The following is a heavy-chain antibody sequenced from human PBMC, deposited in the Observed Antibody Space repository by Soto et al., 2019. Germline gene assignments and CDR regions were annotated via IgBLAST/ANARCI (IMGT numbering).Heavy chain of an antibody. V-gene: IGHV3-15*01. CDR3: SRDTASSDYGLDH. D-gene: IGHD4-17*01. CDR2: INSGGAS. CDR1: GFSVSDTW. Sequence: EVQLVESGGGLVQPGESLRVSCAVSGFSVSDTWMNWVRQAPGKGLEWVGGINSGGASDYAAPVRDRCFISRDESQNTLYLQMNGLKSEDTAEYYCSRDTASSDYGLDHWGQGTLVTVSS. J-gene: IGHJ4*02.